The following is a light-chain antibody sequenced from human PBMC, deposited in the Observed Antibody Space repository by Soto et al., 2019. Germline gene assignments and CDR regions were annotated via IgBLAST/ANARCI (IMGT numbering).Light chain of an antibody. CDR2: AES. CDR1: QSISSY. CDR3: QQSYSTPWT. V-gene: IGKV1-39*01. J-gene: IGKJ1*01. Sequence: DIQMTQSPSSLSASVGARVTITFRASQSISSYLYWYQQKPGKAPKLLIYAESSLQSGVPSRFSGSGSGTDFTLTSSSLQPEDFATYYCQQSYSTPWTCGQGTKVEIK.